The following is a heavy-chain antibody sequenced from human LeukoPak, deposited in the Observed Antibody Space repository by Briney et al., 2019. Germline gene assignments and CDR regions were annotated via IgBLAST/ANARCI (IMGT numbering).Heavy chain of an antibody. CDR3: ARAYCRSTNCCYPS. Sequence: PGGSLRLSCAASGFTFSDYYMSWIRQAPGKGLEWVSYISSSGSTIYYADSVKGRFTISRDNAKNSLYLQMNSLRAEDTAVYYCARAYCRSTNCCYPSWGQGILVTVSS. D-gene: IGHD2-2*01. V-gene: IGHV3-11*01. CDR1: GFTFSDYY. CDR2: ISSSGSTI. J-gene: IGHJ5*02.